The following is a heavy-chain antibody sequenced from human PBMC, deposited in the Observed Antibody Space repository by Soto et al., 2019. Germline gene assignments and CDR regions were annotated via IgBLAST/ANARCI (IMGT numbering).Heavy chain of an antibody. CDR1: GGTFSSYA. V-gene: IGHV1-69*13. CDR3: AIYSSGYYRPDAFDI. CDR2: IIPIFGTA. Sequence: SVKVSCKASGGTFSSYAISWVRQAPGQGLEWMGGIIPIFGTANYAQKFQGRVTITADESTSTAYMELSSLRSEDTAVYYCAIYSSGYYRPDAFDIWGQGTMVTVSS. J-gene: IGHJ3*02. D-gene: IGHD3-22*01.